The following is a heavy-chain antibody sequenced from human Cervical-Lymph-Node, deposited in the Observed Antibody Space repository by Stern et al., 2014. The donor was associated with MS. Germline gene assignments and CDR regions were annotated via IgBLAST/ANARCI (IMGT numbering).Heavy chain of an antibody. J-gene: IGHJ5*02. CDR2: VFPGFGTP. Sequence: VQLEESGAEVTKPGSSVKVSCKASGGTFSKFPCSWVRQAPGPGLEWMGGVFPGFGTPTYAQEFRGRVTITADVSTITVYMELSSLRSDDTAVYYCALSSETSDRGYSLGYDLWGQGTLVTVSS. CDR1: GGTFSKFP. D-gene: IGHD1-14*01. CDR3: ALSSETSDRGYSLGYDL. V-gene: IGHV1-69*01.